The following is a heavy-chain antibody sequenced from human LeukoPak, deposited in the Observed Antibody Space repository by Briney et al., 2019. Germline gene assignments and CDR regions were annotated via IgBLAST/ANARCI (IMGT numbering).Heavy chain of an antibody. CDR2: INAGNGNT. CDR3: ARGYNYYYYYGMDV. CDR1: GYTFTSYA. D-gene: IGHD1-14*01. Sequence: GASVKVSCKASGYTFTSYAMHWVRQAPGQRLEWMGWINAGNGNTEYSQKFQGRVTITRDTSASTAYMELSSLRSEDTAVYYCARGYNYYYYYGMDVWGQGTTVTVSS. V-gene: IGHV1-3*01. J-gene: IGHJ6*02.